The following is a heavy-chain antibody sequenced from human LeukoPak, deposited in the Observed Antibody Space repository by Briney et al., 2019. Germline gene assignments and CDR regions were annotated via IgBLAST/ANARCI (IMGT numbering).Heavy chain of an antibody. V-gene: IGHV1-69*05. CDR3: ARRYYDSSGYYYFDY. D-gene: IGHD3-22*01. CDR1: GGTFSSYA. CDR2: IIPIFGTA. J-gene: IGHJ4*02. Sequence: SSVKVSCKASGGTFSSYAISWVRQAPGQGLEWMGGIIPIFGTANYAQKFQGRVTITTDESTSTAYMELSSLRSEDTAVYYCARRYYDSSGYYYFDYWGQGNLVTVSS.